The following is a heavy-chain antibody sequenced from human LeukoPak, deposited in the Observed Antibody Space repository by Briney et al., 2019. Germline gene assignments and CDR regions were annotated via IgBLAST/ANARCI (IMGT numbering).Heavy chain of an antibody. CDR1: GFTFSRNT. CDR2: ISSQSSYI. D-gene: IGHD5-18*01. J-gene: IGHJ4*02. V-gene: IGHV3-21*01. Sequence: PGRSLRLSCAASGFTFSRNTMNWVRQTSGKGLEWVSSISSQSSYIYYADSVKGRFTISRDNARNSLYLQMNSLRAEDTAVYYCARSRGYSDEGMEINFWGQGTLVTVSS. CDR3: ARSRGYSDEGMEINF.